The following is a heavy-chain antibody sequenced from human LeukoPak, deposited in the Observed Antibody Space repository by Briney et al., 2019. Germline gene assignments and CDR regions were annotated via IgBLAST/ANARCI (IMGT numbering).Heavy chain of an antibody. D-gene: IGHD3-22*01. V-gene: IGHV4-4*07. Sequence: PSETLSLTCTVSGGSISRYYWSWIRQPAGKGLEWIGRIYTSGSTNYNPSLKSRITMSVDTSKNQFSLKLSSVTAADTAVYYCARGLGDYYDSRGYEYYFDYWGQGTLVTVSS. CDR2: IYTSGST. CDR1: GGSISRYY. CDR3: ARGLGDYYDSRGYEYYFDY. J-gene: IGHJ4*02.